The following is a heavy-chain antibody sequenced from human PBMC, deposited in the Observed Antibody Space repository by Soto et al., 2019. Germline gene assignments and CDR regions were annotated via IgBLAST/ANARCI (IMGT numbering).Heavy chain of an antibody. CDR2: INPNSDGT. CDR1: GYTFTGYY. Sequence: ASVKVSCKASGYTFTGYYMHWVRQAPGQGLEWMGWINPNSDGTNYAQKFQGRVTMTRDTSISTAYMELSRLRSDDTAVYYCARKEASGWYRGSHYGMDVWGQGTTVTVSS. V-gene: IGHV1-2*02. J-gene: IGHJ6*02. CDR3: ARKEASGWYRGSHYGMDV. D-gene: IGHD6-19*01.